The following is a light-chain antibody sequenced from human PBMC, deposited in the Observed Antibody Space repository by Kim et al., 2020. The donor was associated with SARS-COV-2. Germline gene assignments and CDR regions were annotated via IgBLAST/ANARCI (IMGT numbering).Light chain of an antibody. CDR3: QQYAGSPYT. Sequence: EIVLTQSPGTLSLSLGQRATLSCRASQSVSSGNLAWYQQKPGQAPRLLIYGASSRASGIPDRFSGGGSGTDFTLTINRLEPEDFAVYYCQQYAGSPYTFGQGTKVDIK. V-gene: IGKV3-20*01. CDR2: GAS. J-gene: IGKJ2*01. CDR1: QSVSSGN.